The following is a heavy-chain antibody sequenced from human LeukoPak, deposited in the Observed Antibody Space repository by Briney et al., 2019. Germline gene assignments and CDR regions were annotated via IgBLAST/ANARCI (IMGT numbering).Heavy chain of an antibody. CDR2: TYTSGST. CDR1: GGSISSGSYY. J-gene: IGHJ3*02. CDR3: AREQGDAFDI. Sequence: PSQTLSLTCTVSGGSISSGSYYWSWIRQPAGQGLEWIGRTYTSGSTNYNPSLKSRVTISVDTSKNQFSLKLSSVTAADTAVYYCAREQGDAFDIWGQGTMVTVSS. V-gene: IGHV4-61*02.